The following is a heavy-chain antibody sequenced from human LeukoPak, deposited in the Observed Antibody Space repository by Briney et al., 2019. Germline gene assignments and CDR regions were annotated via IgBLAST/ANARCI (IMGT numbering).Heavy chain of an antibody. V-gene: IGHV3-23*01. J-gene: IGHJ4*02. D-gene: IGHD6-6*01. CDR2: LSSSGIST. CDR1: GFGVSEYS. Sequence: GGSLRLSCAASGFGVSEYSMTWVRQAPGKGLEWVSALSSSGISTYYADSVKGRFTVLRDNSKNTLYLQMISLRVEDTAVYYSAKCSTGNVYYPLVFCGQGTLVTVSS. CDR3: AKCSTGNVYYPLVF.